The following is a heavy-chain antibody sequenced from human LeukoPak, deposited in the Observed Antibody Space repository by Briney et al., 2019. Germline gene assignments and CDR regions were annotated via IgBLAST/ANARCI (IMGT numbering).Heavy chain of an antibody. V-gene: IGHV3-48*04. J-gene: IGHJ4*02. CDR3: ATPGGYSYGLHFDY. CDR2: ISSSSSTI. CDR1: GFTFSSYS. Sequence: GGSLRLSCAASGFTFSSYSMNWVRQAPGKGLEWVSYISSSSSTIYYADSVEGRFTISRDNAKNSLYLQMNSLRAEDTAVYYCATPGGYSYGLHFDYWGQGTLVTVSS. D-gene: IGHD5-18*01.